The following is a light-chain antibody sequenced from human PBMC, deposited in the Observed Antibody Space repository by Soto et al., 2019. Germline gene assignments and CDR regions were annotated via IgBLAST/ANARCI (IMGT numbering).Light chain of an antibody. CDR3: QHRSSWPLIT. J-gene: IGKJ5*01. CDR2: DAS. CDR1: QSVSKY. V-gene: IGKV3-11*01. Sequence: EIVLTQSPATLSLSPGERATLSCRATQSVSKYLAWYQQRPGQAPRLLIYDASNRATGIPARFSGSGSGTDFTLTISSLEPEDFAVYYCQHRSSWPLITFGQGTRLEIK.